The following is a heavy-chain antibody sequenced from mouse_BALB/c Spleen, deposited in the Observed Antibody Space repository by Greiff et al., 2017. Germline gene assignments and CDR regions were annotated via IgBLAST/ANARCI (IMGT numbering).Heavy chain of an antibody. D-gene: IGHD2-1*01. Sequence: EVQLQESGPGLVKPSQSLSLTCTVTGYSITSDYAWNWIRQFPGNKLEWMGYISYSGSTSYNPSLKSRISITRDTSKNQFFLQLNSVTTEDTATYYCATIYYVYGEGYYFDYWGQGTTLTVSS. CDR2: ISYSGST. CDR3: ATIYYVYGEGYYFDY. CDR1: GYSITSDYA. V-gene: IGHV3-2*02. J-gene: IGHJ2*01.